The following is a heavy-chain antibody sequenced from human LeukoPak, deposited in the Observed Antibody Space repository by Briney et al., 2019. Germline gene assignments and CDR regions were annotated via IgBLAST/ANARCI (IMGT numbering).Heavy chain of an antibody. J-gene: IGHJ4*02. Sequence: GGSLRLSCAASGFTFSNCAMSWVRQAPGKGLEWVSTVSDSGTSTYYADYVKGRLTISRDNSKNTLYLQMNSLRADDTAVYYCAKEEFGTSSEARGYFDYWGQGTVVTVSP. D-gene: IGHD6-6*01. CDR3: AKEEFGTSSEARGYFDY. CDR1: GFTFSNCA. CDR2: VSDSGTST. V-gene: IGHV3-23*01.